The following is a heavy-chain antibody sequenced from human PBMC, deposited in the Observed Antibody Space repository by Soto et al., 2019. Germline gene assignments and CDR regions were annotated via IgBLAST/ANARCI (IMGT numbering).Heavy chain of an antibody. CDR2: ISYDGSNK. D-gene: IGHD3-22*01. Sequence: QVQLVESGGGVVQPGRSLRLSCAASGFTFSSYAMHWVRQAPGKGLEWVAVISYDGSNKYYADSVKGRFTISRDNSKNTLYLQMNSLRAEDTAVYYCASVRDSSGYYLEYFQHWGQGTLVTVSS. V-gene: IGHV3-30-3*01. CDR1: GFTFSSYA. J-gene: IGHJ1*01. CDR3: ASVRDSSGYYLEYFQH.